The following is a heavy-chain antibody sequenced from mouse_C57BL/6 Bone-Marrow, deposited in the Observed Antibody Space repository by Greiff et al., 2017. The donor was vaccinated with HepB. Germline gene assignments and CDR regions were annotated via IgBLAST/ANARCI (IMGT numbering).Heavy chain of an antibody. Sequence: EVKLMESGEGLVKPGGSLKLSCAASGFTFSSYAMSWVRQTPEKRLEWVAYISSGGDYIYYADTVKGRFTISRDNARNTLYLQMSSLKSEDTAMYYCTLYYYGSYWYFDVWGTGTTVTVSS. CDR1: GFTFSSYA. D-gene: IGHD1-1*01. V-gene: IGHV5-9-1*02. CDR3: TLYYYGSYWYFDV. CDR2: ISSGGDYI. J-gene: IGHJ1*03.